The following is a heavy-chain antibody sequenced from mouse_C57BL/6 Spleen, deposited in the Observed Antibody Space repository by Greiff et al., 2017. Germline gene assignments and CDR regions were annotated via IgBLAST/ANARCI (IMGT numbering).Heavy chain of an antibody. CDR2: INPYNGGT. CDR1: GYTFTDYY. V-gene: IGHV1-19*01. J-gene: IGHJ2*01. D-gene: IGHD1-1*02. Sequence: VQLQQSGPVLVKPGASVKMSCKASGYTFTDYYMNWVKQSHGKSLEWIGVINPYNGGTSYNQKFKGKATLTVDKSSTTAYMELISLTSEDSAVYECARGGGNFFDDWGQGTTLTVSS. CDR3: ARGGGNFFDD.